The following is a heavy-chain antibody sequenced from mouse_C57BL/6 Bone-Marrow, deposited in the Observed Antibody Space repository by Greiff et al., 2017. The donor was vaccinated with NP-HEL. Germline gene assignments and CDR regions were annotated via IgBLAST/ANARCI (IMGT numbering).Heavy chain of an antibody. J-gene: IGHJ2*01. CDR3: ARDFLNSY. CDR2: ISDGGSYT. Sequence: EVQLVESGGGLVKPGGSLKLSCAASGFTFSSYAMSWVRQTPEKRLEWVATISDGGSYTYYPDNVKGRFTISRDNAKNNLYLQMSHLKSEDTAMYYCARDFLNSYWGQGTTLTVSS. V-gene: IGHV5-4*01. CDR1: GFTFSSYA.